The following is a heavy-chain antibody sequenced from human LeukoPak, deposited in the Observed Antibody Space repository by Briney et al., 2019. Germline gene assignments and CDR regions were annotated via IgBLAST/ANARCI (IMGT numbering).Heavy chain of an antibody. J-gene: IGHJ6*03. Sequence: SETLSLTCAVYGVSLRGDYWSWIRQPPEMGLEWIGEISHEGDSIYNPSLKSRLTLSVDMSKNQFSLNLRSVTAADTAVYYCARGRNYVSDYYFDVWGKGTTVIVSS. CDR3: ARGRNYVSDYYFDV. D-gene: IGHD1-7*01. V-gene: IGHV4-34*01. CDR2: ISHEGDS. CDR1: GVSLRGDY.